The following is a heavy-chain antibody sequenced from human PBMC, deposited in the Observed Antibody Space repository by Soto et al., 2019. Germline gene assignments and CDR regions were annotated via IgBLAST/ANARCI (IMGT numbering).Heavy chain of an antibody. CDR1: GFTFSNFG. V-gene: IGHV3-33*01. CDR2: IWYDGVNR. D-gene: IGHD2-2*01. Sequence: QVQLVESGGGVVQPGRSLRLSCEASGFTFSNFGMHWVRQAPGRGLEWVANIWYDGVNRYYADSVRGRFTVTRDNSKNTLYLEMNSPRAEDTAVYFCVREDCSSHLCQSTEDFYYGMDVWGQGTTVTVSS. CDR3: VREDCSSHLCQSTEDFYYGMDV. J-gene: IGHJ6*02.